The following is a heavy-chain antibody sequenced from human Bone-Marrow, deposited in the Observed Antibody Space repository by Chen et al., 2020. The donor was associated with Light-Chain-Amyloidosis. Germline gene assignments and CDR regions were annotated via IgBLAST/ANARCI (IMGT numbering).Heavy chain of an antibody. CDR1: GYTFTDYY. CDR2: INRQTGYA. V-gene: IGHV1-2*02. J-gene: IGHJ4*02. D-gene: IGHD2-2*01. CDR3: ARDGLRTTSYDY. Sequence: QVQLVQSGAEMKKPGASVKVSCKASGYTFTDYYMHWVRQAPGQGLEWMGWINRQTGYAHYAQKFQGRITKTRDTSISTAYMELTRLTSDDTDVYYCARDGLRTTSYDYWGQGTLVTVSS.